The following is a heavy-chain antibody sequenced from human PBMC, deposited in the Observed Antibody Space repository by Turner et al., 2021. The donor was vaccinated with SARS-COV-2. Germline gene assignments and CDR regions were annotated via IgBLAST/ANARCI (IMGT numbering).Heavy chain of an antibody. J-gene: IGHJ3*02. CDR1: GCSISSGDYS. V-gene: IGHV4-30-4*01. CDR3: ARVPRSYYDSSGYYSHAFDI. CDR2: IYYSGST. D-gene: IGHD3-22*01. Sequence: QVQLQESGPGLVKPSQTLSLTCTVSGCSISSGDYSWSWIRQPPGKGLEWIGYIYYSGSTYYNPSLKSRVTISVDTSKNQFSLKLSSVTAADTAVYYCARVPRSYYDSSGYYSHAFDIWGQGTMVTVSS.